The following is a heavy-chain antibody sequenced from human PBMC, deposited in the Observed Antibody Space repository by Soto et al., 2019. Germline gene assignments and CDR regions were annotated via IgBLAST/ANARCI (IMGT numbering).Heavy chain of an antibody. Sequence: LSLTCTVSGDSISSGDYYWSWIRQPPGKGLEWIGYIYYSGNTYFNPSLKSRLIISVDTSNNQFSLKVSSVTAADTAVYYCARAADRGSGYVNWFDSWGQGTL. D-gene: IGHD3-3*01. J-gene: IGHJ5*01. V-gene: IGHV4-30-4*01. CDR2: IYYSGNT. CDR3: ARAADRGSGYVNWFDS. CDR1: GDSISSGDYY.